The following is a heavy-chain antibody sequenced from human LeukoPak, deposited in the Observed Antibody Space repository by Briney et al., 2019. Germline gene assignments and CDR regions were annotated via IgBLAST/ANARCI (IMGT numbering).Heavy chain of an antibody. V-gene: IGHV4-31*03. CDR2: IYYSGST. Sequence: PSETLSLTCTVSGGPISSGGYYWSWIRQHPGKGLEWIGYIYYSGSTYYNPSLKSRVTISVDTSKNQFSLKLSSVTAADTAVYYCARSPRSIVGATGGDYYYYGMDVWGQGTTITVSS. D-gene: IGHD1-26*01. CDR1: GGPISSGGYY. CDR3: ARSPRSIVGATGGDYYYYGMDV. J-gene: IGHJ6*02.